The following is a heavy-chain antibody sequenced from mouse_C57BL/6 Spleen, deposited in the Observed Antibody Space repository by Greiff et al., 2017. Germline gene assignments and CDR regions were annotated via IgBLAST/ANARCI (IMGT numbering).Heavy chain of an antibody. V-gene: IGHV1-52*01. CDR2: IDPSDSET. J-gene: IGHJ1*03. CDR3: ARRGYDYGWYFDV. Sequence: VQLQQPGAELVRPGSSVKLSCKASGYTFTSYWMHWVKQRPIQGLEWIGNIDPSDSETHYNQKFKDKATLTVDKSSSTAYMQLSSLTSEDSAVYYCARRGYDYGWYFDVWGTGTTVTVSS. CDR1: GYTFTSYW. D-gene: IGHD2-4*01.